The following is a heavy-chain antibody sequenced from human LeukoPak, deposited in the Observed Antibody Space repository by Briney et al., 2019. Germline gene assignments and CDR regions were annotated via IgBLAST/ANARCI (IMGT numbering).Heavy chain of an antibody. CDR2: ISSSSCYI. CDR3: ARGEENYDYVWGSYRYTSLLDY. J-gene: IGHJ4*02. CDR1: GFTFSSYS. V-gene: IGHV3-21*01. Sequence: GGSLRLSCAASGFTFSSYSMNWVRQARAKGLEWVSAISSSSCYIYYADSVKGRFTISRDNAKNSLYLQMNSLRAEDTAVYYCARGEENYDYVWGSYRYTSLLDYWGQGTLVTVSS. D-gene: IGHD3-16*02.